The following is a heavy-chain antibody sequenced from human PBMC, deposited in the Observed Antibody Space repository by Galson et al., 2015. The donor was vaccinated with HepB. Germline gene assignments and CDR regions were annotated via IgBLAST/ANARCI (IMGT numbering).Heavy chain of an antibody. CDR1: GYSFTTYW. J-gene: IGHJ6*02. V-gene: IGHV5-51*01. CDR3: ARVRTIFGMIDSGLDV. D-gene: IGHD3-3*01. Sequence: QSGAEVKKPGESLKISCQGSGYSFTTYWIGWVRQMPGKGLEWMGLTYPGDSKARYSPSFQGQVTFSVDMSINTAYLQWSSLKASDTAMYYCARVRTIFGMIDSGLDVWGQGTTVTVSS. CDR2: TYPGDSKA.